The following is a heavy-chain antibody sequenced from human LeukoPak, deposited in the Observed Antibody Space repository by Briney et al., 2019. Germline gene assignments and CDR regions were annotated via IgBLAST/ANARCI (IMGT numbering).Heavy chain of an antibody. CDR3: ARDWAGQQPDS. J-gene: IGHJ4*02. D-gene: IGHD6-13*01. V-gene: IGHV3-48*01. CDR2: ISSSSSTI. CDR1: GFTFSSYS. Sequence: PGGSLRLSCAASGFTFSSYSMNWVRQAPGKGLEWVSYISSSSSTIYYADSVKGRFTISRDNAKNSLYLQMNSLRAEDTAVYYCARDWAGQQPDSWGQGTLVTVSS.